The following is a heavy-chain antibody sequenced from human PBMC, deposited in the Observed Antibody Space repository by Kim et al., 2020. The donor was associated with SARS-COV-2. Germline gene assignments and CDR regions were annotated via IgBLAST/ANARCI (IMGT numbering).Heavy chain of an antibody. V-gene: IGHV3-9*01. D-gene: IGHD4-17*01. CDR3: AKAGYGGPRGAFDI. CDR2: ISWNSGSI. Sequence: GGSLRLSCAASGFTFGDYAMHWVRQAPGKGLEWVSGISWNSGSIDYADSVKGRFTISRDNAKNSLYLQMNSLRAEDTALYYCAKAGYGGPRGAFDIWGQGTMVTVSS. CDR1: GFTFGDYA. J-gene: IGHJ3*02.